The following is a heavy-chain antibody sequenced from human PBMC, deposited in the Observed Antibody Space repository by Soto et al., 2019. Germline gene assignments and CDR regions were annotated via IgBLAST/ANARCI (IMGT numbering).Heavy chain of an antibody. V-gene: IGHV3-30*18. Sequence: GGSLRLSCAASGFTFSSYGMHWVRQAPGKGLEWVAVISYDGSNKYYADSVKGRFTISRDNSKNTLYLQMNSLRAEDTAVYYCAKDWARYCSGGSCSALDYWGQGTLVTVSS. CDR1: GFTFSSYG. J-gene: IGHJ4*02. CDR2: ISYDGSNK. CDR3: AKDWARYCSGGSCSALDY. D-gene: IGHD2-15*01.